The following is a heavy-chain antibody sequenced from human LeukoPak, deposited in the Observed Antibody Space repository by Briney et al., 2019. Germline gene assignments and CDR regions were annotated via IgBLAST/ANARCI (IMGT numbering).Heavy chain of an antibody. CDR2: INPNSGGT. D-gene: IGHD2-2*01. V-gene: IGHV1-2*02. CDR1: GYTFTGYY. J-gene: IGHJ4*02. Sequence: ASVKVSCKASGYTFTGYYMHWVRQAPGQGLEWMGWINPNSGGTNYAQKFQGRVTMTRDTSISTAYMELSRLRSDDTAVYYCARDPAGIVVVPAAMHPGDAFDYWGQGTLVTVPS. CDR3: ARDPAGIVVVPAAMHPGDAFDY.